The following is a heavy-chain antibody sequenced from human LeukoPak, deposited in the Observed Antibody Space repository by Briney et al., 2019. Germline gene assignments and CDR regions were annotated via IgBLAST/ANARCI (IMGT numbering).Heavy chain of an antibody. D-gene: IGHD5-12*01. V-gene: IGHV3-53*01. Sequence: GGSLRLSCAASGFTVSSNYMSWVRQAPGKGLEWVSVIYSGGSTYYADSVKGRFTISRDNSKNTLYLQMNSLGAEDTAVYYCARGRYGGYFDYWGQGTLVTVSS. CDR3: ARGRYGGYFDY. CDR1: GFTVSSNY. J-gene: IGHJ4*02. CDR2: IYSGGST.